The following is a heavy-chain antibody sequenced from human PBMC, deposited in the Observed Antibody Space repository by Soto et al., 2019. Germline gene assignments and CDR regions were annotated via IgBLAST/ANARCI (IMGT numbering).Heavy chain of an antibody. V-gene: IGHV4-4*02. CDR2: IYHSGST. J-gene: IGHJ5*02. CDR3: AREPSDGANWFDP. CDR1: GGSISSSNW. Sequence: SETLSLTCAVSGGSISSSNWWSWVRQPPGKGLEWIGEIYHSGSTNYNPSLKSRVTISVDKSKNQFSLKLSSVTAADTAVYYCAREPSDGANWFDPWGQGTLVTVSS. D-gene: IGHD3-10*01.